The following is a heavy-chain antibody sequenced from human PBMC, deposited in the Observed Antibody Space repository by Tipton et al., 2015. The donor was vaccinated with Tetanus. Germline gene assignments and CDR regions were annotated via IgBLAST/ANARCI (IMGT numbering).Heavy chain of an antibody. CDR3: ARDTGSYGSGSLLYYYGMDV. J-gene: IGHJ6*02. CDR1: GYTFTGYY. V-gene: IGHV1-2*02. Sequence: VQLVQSGAEVKKPGASVKVSCKASGYTFTGYYMHWVRQAPGQGLEWMGWINPNSGGTNYAQKFQGRVTMTRDTSISTAYMELSRLRSDDTAVYYCARDTGSYGSGSLLYYYGMDVWGQGTTVTVSS. D-gene: IGHD3-10*01. CDR2: INPNSGGT.